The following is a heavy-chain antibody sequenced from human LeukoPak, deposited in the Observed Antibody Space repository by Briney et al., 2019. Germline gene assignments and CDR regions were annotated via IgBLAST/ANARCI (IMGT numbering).Heavy chain of an antibody. CDR3: ARENYYDSSGYY. J-gene: IGHJ4*02. Sequence: GGSQRLSCAASGFTFSSYSMNWVRQTPGKGLEWVSYISSSSSTIYYADSVKGRFTISRDNAKNSLYLQMNSLRDEDTAVYYCARENYYDSSGYYWGQGTLVTVSS. V-gene: IGHV3-48*02. D-gene: IGHD3-22*01. CDR2: ISSSSSTI. CDR1: GFTFSSYS.